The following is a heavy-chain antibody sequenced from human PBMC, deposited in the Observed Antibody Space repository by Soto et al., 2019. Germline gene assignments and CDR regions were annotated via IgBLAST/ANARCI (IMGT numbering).Heavy chain of an antibody. D-gene: IGHD3-10*01. CDR1: GFTFSSYG. J-gene: IGHJ6*02. CDR2: ISYDGSNK. Sequence: SLRLSCAAPGFTFSSYGMHWVRQAPGKGLEWVAVISYDGSNKYYADSVKGRFTISRDNSKNTLYLQMNSLRAEDTAVYYCVLWFGELSYYGMDVWGQGTTVTVSS. CDR3: VLWFGELSYYGMDV. V-gene: IGHV3-30*03.